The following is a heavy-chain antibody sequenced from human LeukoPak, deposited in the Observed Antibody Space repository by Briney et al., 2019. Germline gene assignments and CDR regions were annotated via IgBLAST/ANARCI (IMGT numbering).Heavy chain of an antibody. D-gene: IGHD3-10*01. CDR2: ISPYNGNT. J-gene: IGHJ6*03. CDR3: ARDFGLRFGELLPPNYSYYMDV. Sequence: ASVKVSCKASGYTFTSYGISWVRQAPGQGLEWMGWISPYNGNTDYSQKLQGRVTMTTDTSTSTAYMELRSLRSDDTAVYYCARDFGLRFGELLPPNYSYYMDVWGKGTTVTVSS. CDR1: GYTFTSYG. V-gene: IGHV1-18*01.